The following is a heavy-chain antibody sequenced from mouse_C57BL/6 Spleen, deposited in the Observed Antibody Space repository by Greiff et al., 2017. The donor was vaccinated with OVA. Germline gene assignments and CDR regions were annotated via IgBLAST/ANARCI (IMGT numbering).Heavy chain of an antibody. Sequence: QVQLQQPGAELVMPGASVKLSCKASGYTFTSYWMHWVKQRPGQGLEWIGEIDPSDSYTNYNQKFKGKSTLTVDKSSSTAYMQLSSLTSEDSAVYYCARSVYDYERGLFDYWGRGTTLTYSS. J-gene: IGHJ2*01. CDR3: ARSVYDYERGLFDY. V-gene: IGHV1-69*01. CDR2: IDPSDSYT. CDR1: GYTFTSYW. D-gene: IGHD2-4*01.